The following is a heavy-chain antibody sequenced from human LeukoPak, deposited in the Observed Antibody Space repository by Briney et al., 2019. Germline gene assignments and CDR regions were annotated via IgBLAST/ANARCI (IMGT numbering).Heavy chain of an antibody. J-gene: IGHJ4*02. Sequence: SETLSLTCTVSGGSINNASYHWGWIRQPPGKGLEWIGSIYYNGSTYYSPSLKSRLTITVDTSKNHFSLRLTSVTAADTAVYYCARHYYDSSGYWSPPGDYWAQGTLVTVSS. V-gene: IGHV4-39*01. D-gene: IGHD3-22*01. CDR3: ARHYYDSSGYWSPPGDY. CDR1: GGSINNASYH. CDR2: IYYNGST.